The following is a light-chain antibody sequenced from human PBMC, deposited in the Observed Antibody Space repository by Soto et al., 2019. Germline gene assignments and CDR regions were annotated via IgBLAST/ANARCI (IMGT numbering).Light chain of an antibody. CDR1: QSVINY. CDR2: DTS. Sequence: EIVLTQSPATLSLSPGDRATLSCRASQSVINYLAWYQQKPGQAPRLLIYDTSNRATGIPARFSGSGSGTDFTLIISSLEPEDFAVYYCQQRANWPPWTFGQGTKVDIK. V-gene: IGKV3-11*01. J-gene: IGKJ1*01. CDR3: QQRANWPPWT.